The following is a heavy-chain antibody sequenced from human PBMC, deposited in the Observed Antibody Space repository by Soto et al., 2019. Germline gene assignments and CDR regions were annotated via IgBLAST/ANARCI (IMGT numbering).Heavy chain of an antibody. CDR3: AKGAHYGDRIFDY. CDR2: ISWNSGSI. J-gene: IGHJ4*02. D-gene: IGHD4-17*01. CDR1: GFTFDDYA. V-gene: IGHV3-9*01. Sequence: PGGSLILSCAASGFTFDDYAMYWVRQAPGKGLEWVSGISWNSGSIGYADSVKGRFTISRDNAKNSLYLQMNSLRAEDTALYYCAKGAHYGDRIFDYWGQGTLVTVSS.